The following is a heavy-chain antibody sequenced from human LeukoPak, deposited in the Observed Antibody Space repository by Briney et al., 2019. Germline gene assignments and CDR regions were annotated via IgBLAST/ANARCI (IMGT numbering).Heavy chain of an antibody. J-gene: IGHJ4*02. V-gene: IGHV1-18*01. D-gene: IGHD4-11*01. CDR3: ARAQTTLLLDY. CDR2: ISAHDGNT. CDR1: GYIFTSYG. Sequence: ASVKVSCKASGYIFTSYGIIWVRQAPGQGLQWMGWISAHDGNTNYAQKLQGRVTMTTDTSTSTVYMELRSLRSDDTAVYYCARAQTTLLLDYWGQGTLVTVSS.